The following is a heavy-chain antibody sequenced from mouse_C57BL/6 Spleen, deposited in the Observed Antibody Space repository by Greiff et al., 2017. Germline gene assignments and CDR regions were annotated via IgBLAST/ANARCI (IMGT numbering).Heavy chain of an antibody. D-gene: IGHD2-5*01. Sequence: EVKLMESEGGLVQPGSSMKLSCTASGFTFSDYYMAWVRQVPEKGLEWVANINYDGSSTYYLDSLKSRFIISRDNAKNILYLQMSSLKSEDTATYYCAREAYYSNYYAMDYWGQGTSVTVSS. CDR1: GFTFSDYY. J-gene: IGHJ4*01. CDR2: INYDGSST. CDR3: AREAYYSNYYAMDY. V-gene: IGHV5-16*01.